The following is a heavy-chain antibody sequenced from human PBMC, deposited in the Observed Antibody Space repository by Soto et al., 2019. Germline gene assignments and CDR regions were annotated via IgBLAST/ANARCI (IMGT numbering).Heavy chain of an antibody. CDR3: ARSLSTIGARPDF. V-gene: IGHV1-2*04. D-gene: IGHD6-6*01. CDR2: INPNSGGT. CDR1: GYTFTDYY. J-gene: IGHJ4*02. Sequence: QVQLVQSGAEVKKPGASVKVSCKASGYTFTDYYNHWVRQAPGQGLEYMGWINPNSGGTKYAQKFQGWVTMPRDTSITTAYMELSSLTSDDTAVYFCARSLSTIGARPDFWGQGTLVTVSS.